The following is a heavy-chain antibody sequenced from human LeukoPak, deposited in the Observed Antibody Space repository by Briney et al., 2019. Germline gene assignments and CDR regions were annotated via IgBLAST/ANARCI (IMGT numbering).Heavy chain of an antibody. Sequence: GGSLRLSCAASGFTFSSYEMNWVRQAPGKGLEWVSYISSSGSTIYYADSVKGRFTISRDNAKNSLYLQMNSLRAEDTAVYYCARVKYSSSWWAPFDYWGQGTLVTVSS. V-gene: IGHV3-48*03. D-gene: IGHD6-13*01. CDR3: ARVKYSSSWWAPFDY. CDR2: ISSSGSTI. J-gene: IGHJ4*02. CDR1: GFTFSSYE.